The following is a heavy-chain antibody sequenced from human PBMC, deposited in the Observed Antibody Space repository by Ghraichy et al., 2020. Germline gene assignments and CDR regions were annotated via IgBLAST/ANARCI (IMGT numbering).Heavy chain of an antibody. J-gene: IGHJ6*02. CDR3: ARGHFVDYDFWSGYYSLLYYYYGMDV. V-gene: IGHV4-34*01. Sequence: SETLSLTCAVYGGSLSGYYWSWIRQPPGKGLEWIGEINHSGSTNYNPSLKSRVTISVDTSKNQFSLKLSSVTAADTAVYYCARGHFVDYDFWSGYYSLLYYYYGMDVWGQGTTVTVSS. CDR1: GGSLSGYY. D-gene: IGHD3-3*01. CDR2: INHSGST.